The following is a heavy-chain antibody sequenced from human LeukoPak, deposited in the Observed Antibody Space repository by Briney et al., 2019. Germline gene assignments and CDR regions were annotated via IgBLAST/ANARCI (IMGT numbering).Heavy chain of an antibody. CDR3: ARDGDCSSTSCYNYYYYMDV. V-gene: IGHV3-7*01. D-gene: IGHD2-2*02. CDR2: IKQDGSEK. CDR1: GFTFSSYW. J-gene: IGHJ6*03. Sequence: GGSLRLSCAASGFTFSSYWMSWVRQAPGKGLEWVANIKQDGSEKYYVDSVKGRFTISRDNAKNSLYLQMNSLRAEDTAVYYCARDGDCSSTSCYNYYYYMDVWGKGTTVTVSS.